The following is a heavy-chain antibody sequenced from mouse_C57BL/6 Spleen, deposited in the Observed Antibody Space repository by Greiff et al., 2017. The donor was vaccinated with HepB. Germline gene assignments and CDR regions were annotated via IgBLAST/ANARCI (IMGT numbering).Heavy chain of an antibody. D-gene: IGHD2-10*01. CDR2: INPYNGGT. CDR1: GYTFTDYY. V-gene: IGHV1-19*01. CDR3: ARSYYDYVAMDY. Sequence: EVQLVESGPVLVKPGASVKMSCKASGYTFTDYYMNWVKQSHGKSLEWIGVINPYNGGTSYNQKFKGKATLTVDKSSSTAYMELNSLTSEDSAVYYCARSYYDYVAMDYWGQGTSVTVSS. J-gene: IGHJ4*01.